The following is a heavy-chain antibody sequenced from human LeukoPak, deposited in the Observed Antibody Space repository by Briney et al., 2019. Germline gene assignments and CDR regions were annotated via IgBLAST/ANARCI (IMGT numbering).Heavy chain of an antibody. V-gene: IGHV3-30*02. CDR2: IRYDGSNK. Sequence: PGGSLRLSCAASGFTFSSYGMHWVRQAPGKGLEWVAFIRYDGSNKYYADSVKGRFTISRDNSKNTLYLQMNSLRAEDTAVYYCARDFHRRLYDSSAYHPYWGQGTLVTVSS. CDR3: ARDFHRRLYDSSAYHPY. J-gene: IGHJ4*02. CDR1: GFTFSSYG. D-gene: IGHD3-22*01.